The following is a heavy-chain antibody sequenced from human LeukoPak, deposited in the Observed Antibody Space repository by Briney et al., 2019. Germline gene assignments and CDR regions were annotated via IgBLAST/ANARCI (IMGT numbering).Heavy chain of an antibody. CDR3: ARGSGRSYY. CDR2: INHSGST. J-gene: IGHJ4*02. V-gene: IGHV4-34*01. Sequence: PSETLSLTCAVYGGSFSGYYWSWIRQPPGKGLEWIGEINHSGSTNYNPSFKSRVTISVDTSKNQFSLKLSSVTAADTAVYYCARGSGRSYYWGQGTLVTVSS. CDR1: GGSFSGYY. D-gene: IGHD3-10*01.